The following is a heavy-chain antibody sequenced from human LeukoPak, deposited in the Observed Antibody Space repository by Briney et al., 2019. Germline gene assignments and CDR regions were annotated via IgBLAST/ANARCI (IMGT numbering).Heavy chain of an antibody. CDR2: IYPGDSDT. J-gene: IGHJ4*02. CDR1: GYSFTSYW. Sequence: GESLKISCKGSGYSFTSYWIGWVRQMPGKGLEWMGIIYPGDSDTRYSPSFQGQVTISADKSISTVYLQWSSLKASDTAMYYCARRPAAAGTVIDYWGQGTLVTVSS. CDR3: ARRPAAAGTVIDY. V-gene: IGHV5-51*01. D-gene: IGHD6-13*01.